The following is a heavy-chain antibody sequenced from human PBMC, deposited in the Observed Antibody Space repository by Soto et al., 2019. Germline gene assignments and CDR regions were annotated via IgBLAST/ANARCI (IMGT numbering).Heavy chain of an antibody. CDR2: IYYSGST. J-gene: IGHJ4*02. D-gene: IGHD3-10*01. V-gene: IGHV4-31*01. CDR3: ARGPGTMAKIDY. CDR1: GGSISSGGYY. Sequence: QVQLQESGPGLVKPSQTLSLTCTVSGGSISSGGYYWSWIRQHPGKGLEWIGYIYYSGSTYYNPSPKCLVTFSGDASKPQFSLKRSPVTAADAAVYYCARGPGTMAKIDYWGQGALVTVSS.